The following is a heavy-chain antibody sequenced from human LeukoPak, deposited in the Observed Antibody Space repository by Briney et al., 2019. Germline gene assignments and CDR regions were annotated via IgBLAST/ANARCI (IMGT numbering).Heavy chain of an antibody. CDR2: INPNTENP. V-gene: IGHV7-4-1*02. J-gene: IGHJ5*02. Sequence: ASVKVSCKASGYTFRNYAINWVRQAPGQGLEWMGWINPNTENPTYAQGFTGRFVFSLDTSVSTAYLQISSLKAEDTAVYYCARAYQPLGGLSFPDQWGQGTLVTVSS. CDR3: ARAYQPLGGLSFPDQ. CDR1: GYTFRNYA. D-gene: IGHD3-16*02.